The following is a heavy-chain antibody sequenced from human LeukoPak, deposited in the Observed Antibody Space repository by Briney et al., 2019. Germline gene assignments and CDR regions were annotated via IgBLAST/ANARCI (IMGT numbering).Heavy chain of an antibody. J-gene: IGHJ4*02. CDR2: IKQDGSEK. V-gene: IGHV3-7*03. CDR1: GFTFSSYW. D-gene: IGHD6-13*01. CDR3: AKIAAAAHFDY. Sequence: GGSLRLSCAASGFTFSSYWMSWVRQAPGKGLEWVANIKQDGSEKYYVDSVKGRFTISRDNSKNTLYLQMNSLRAEDTAVYYCAKIAAAAHFDYWGQGTLVTVSS.